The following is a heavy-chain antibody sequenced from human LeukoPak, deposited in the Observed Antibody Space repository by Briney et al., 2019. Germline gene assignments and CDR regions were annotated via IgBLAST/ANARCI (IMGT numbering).Heavy chain of an antibody. CDR3: ARDLRKTADY. V-gene: IGHV1-2*02. CDR1: GYTFTGYY. J-gene: IGHJ4*02. CDR2: INPNSGGT. D-gene: IGHD1-14*01. Sequence: ASVKVSCKASGYTFTGYYMHWVRQAPGQGFEWMGWINPNSGGTKYAQKFQGRVTMTRDTSISTAYMELSSLRSDDTAVYYCARDLRKTADYWGQGTLVTVSS.